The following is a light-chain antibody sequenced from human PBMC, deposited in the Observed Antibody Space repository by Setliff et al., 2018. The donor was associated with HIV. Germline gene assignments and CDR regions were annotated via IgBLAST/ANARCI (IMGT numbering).Light chain of an antibody. J-gene: IGLJ1*01. CDR3: CSYVGGNTFTYV. CDR2: DVN. V-gene: IGLV2-23*02. CDR1: SGDVGNYNL. Sequence: QSVLTQPASVSGSPGQSITISCTGTSGDVGNYNLVSWYQLHPGKAPKLMIYDVNKRPSGVSNRFSASKSGNTASLTISGLQPEDEADYFCCSYVGGNTFTYVFGTGTKVTVL.